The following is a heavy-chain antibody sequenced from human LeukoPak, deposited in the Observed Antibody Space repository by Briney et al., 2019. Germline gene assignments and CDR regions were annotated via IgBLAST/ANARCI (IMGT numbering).Heavy chain of an antibody. CDR3: ARHSYGLDRFDP. V-gene: IGHV4-38-2*01. Sequence: SETLSLTCAVYGGSFSGYYWGWIRQPPGKGLEWIGSIYHSGSTYYNPSLKSRVTISVDTSKNQFSLKLSSVTAADTAVYYCARHSYGLDRFDPWGQGTLVTVSS. CDR1: GGSFSGYY. CDR2: IYHSGST. J-gene: IGHJ5*02. D-gene: IGHD5-18*01.